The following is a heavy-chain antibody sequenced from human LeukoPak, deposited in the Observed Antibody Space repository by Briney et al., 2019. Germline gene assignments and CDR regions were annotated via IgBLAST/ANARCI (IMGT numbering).Heavy chain of an antibody. J-gene: IGHJ3*02. CDR3: ARHTPTFPRRYSGYEGAFDI. CDR1: GYSFTSYW. Sequence: GESLKISCKGSGYSFTSYWIGWVRQMPGKGLEWMGIIYPGDPDTRYSPSFQGQVAISADKSISTAYLQWSSLKASDTAMYYCARHTPTFPRRYSGYEGAFDIWGQGTMVTVSS. V-gene: IGHV5-51*01. CDR2: IYPGDPDT. D-gene: IGHD5-12*01.